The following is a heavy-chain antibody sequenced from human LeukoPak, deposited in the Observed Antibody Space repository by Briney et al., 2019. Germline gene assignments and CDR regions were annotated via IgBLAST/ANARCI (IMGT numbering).Heavy chain of an antibody. CDR3: ARGPRWATNFDY. J-gene: IGHJ4*02. CDR2: IIPIFGTA. V-gene: IGHV1-69*13. D-gene: IGHD1-26*01. CDR1: GGTFSSYA. Sequence: ASVKVSCTASGGTFSSYAISWVRQAPGQGLEWMGGIIPIFGTANYAQKFRGRVTITADESTSTAYMELSSLRSEDTAVYYCARGPRWATNFDYWGQGTLVTVSS.